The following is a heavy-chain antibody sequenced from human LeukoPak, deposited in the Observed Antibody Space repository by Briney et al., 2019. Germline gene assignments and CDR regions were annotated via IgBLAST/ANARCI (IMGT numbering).Heavy chain of an antibody. V-gene: IGHV3-66*02. CDR3: ARDRTYFDY. CDR2: IYSGGNT. D-gene: IGHD3-16*01. Sequence: GGSLRLSCAASGFIVSSNYMSWVRQAPGKGLEWVSIIYSGGNTYYADSVKGRFTISRDNSKNTLYLQMNSLRAEDTAVYYYARDRTYFDYWGQGTLVTVSS. J-gene: IGHJ4*02. CDR1: GFIVSSNY.